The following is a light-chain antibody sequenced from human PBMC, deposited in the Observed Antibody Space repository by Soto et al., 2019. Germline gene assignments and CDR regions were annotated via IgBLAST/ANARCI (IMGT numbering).Light chain of an antibody. Sequence: QSALTQPPSASGSPGQSVTISCTGTSSDVGGYNYVSWYQQHPGKAPKLMIYEVSKRPSGVPDRFSGSKSGNTASLTVSGLQDEDEADSYCSSYAGSNNLVVFGGGTKVTVL. J-gene: IGLJ2*01. V-gene: IGLV2-8*01. CDR2: EVS. CDR3: SSYAGSNNLVV. CDR1: SSDVGGYNY.